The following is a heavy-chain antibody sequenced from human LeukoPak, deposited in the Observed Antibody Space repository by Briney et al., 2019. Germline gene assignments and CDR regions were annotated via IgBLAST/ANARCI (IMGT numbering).Heavy chain of an antibody. CDR3: AKDKVVPAATFDY. J-gene: IGHJ4*02. CDR1: GFTFSSYG. CDR2: ISYDGSNK. V-gene: IGHV3-30*18. Sequence: AGGSLRLSCAASGFTFSSYGMHWVRQAPGKGLEWVAVISYDGSNKYYADSVKGRFTISRDNSKNTLYLQMNSLRAEDTAVYYCAKDKVVPAATFDYWGQGTLVTVSS. D-gene: IGHD2-2*01.